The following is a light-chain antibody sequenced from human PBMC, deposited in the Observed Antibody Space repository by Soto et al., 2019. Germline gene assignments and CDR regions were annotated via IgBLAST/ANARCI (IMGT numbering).Light chain of an antibody. CDR3: QQYRSSPPYT. CDR2: VTS. Sequence: EIVLTQSPGTLSLSPGERATLSCRASQSVSSSSFAWYQQKPGQAPRLLIYVTSSRATGIPDRFSGSGSGTNFTLTISILEPEDFAVYYCQQYRSSPPYTFGQGTKLEIK. J-gene: IGKJ2*01. CDR1: QSVSSSS. V-gene: IGKV3-20*01.